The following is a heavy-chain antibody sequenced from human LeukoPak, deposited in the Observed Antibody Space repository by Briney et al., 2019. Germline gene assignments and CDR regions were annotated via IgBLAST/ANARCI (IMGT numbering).Heavy chain of an antibody. D-gene: IGHD6-19*01. CDR3: AREGIAVAGTFDY. J-gene: IGHJ4*02. V-gene: IGHV3-23*01. Sequence: GGSLRLSCAASGFTFSSYAMSWVRQAPGKGLEWVSGISGSGASTYYADSVKGRFTISRDNSKNTLYLQMNSLRAEDTAVYYCAREGIAVAGTFDYWGQGTLVTVSS. CDR1: GFTFSSYA. CDR2: ISGSGAST.